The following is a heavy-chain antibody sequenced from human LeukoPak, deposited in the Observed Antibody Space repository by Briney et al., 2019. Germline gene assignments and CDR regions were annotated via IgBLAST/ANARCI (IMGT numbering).Heavy chain of an antibody. D-gene: IGHD2-21*01. CDR2: IRSSGSTI. Sequence: PGGSLRLFCAASGFTFSEYYMSWIRQAPGKGLEWVSYIRSSGSTIYYADSVKGRFTISRDNAKNSPYLQMNSLRAEDTAVYYCARDAVVVIATSGSDDAFDIWGQGTMVTVSS. J-gene: IGHJ3*02. CDR1: GFTFSEYY. CDR3: ARDAVVVIATSGSDDAFDI. V-gene: IGHV3-11*01.